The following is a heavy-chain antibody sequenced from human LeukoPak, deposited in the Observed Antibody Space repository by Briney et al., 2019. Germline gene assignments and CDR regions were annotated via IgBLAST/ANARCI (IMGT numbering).Heavy chain of an antibody. D-gene: IGHD6-19*01. CDR2: ISSSSSYI. CDR3: ARGVEAVAGIEYFDY. J-gene: IGHJ4*02. CDR1: GFTFSSYS. Sequence: GGSLRLSCAASGFTFSSYSMNWVRQAPGKGLEWVSSISSSSSYIYYADSVKGRFTISRDNAKNSLYLQMNSLRAEDTAVYYCARGVEAVAGIEYFDYWGQGTLVTVSS. V-gene: IGHV3-21*01.